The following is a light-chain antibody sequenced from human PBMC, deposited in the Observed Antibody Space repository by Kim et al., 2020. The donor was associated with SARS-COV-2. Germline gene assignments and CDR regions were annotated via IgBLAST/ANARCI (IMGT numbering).Light chain of an antibody. CDR2: DVT. CDR1: SGDVGGYNY. J-gene: IGLJ2*01. V-gene: IGLV2-14*03. Sequence: GHSITISCTGTSGDVGGYNYVSWYQQHPGKAPKLMIHDVTNRPSGVSDRFSGSKSGNTASLTISGLQTEDEADYYCSSYTRTTTLVFGGGTQLTVL. CDR3: SSYTRTTTLV.